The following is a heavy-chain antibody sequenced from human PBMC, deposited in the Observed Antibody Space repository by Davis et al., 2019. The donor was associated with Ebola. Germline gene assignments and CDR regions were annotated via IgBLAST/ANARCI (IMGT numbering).Heavy chain of an antibody. D-gene: IGHD2-15*01. CDR1: GGSVSSGSYY. CDR2: INHSGST. J-gene: IGHJ4*02. Sequence: PSETLSLTCTVSGGSVSSGSYYWSWIRQPPGKGLEWIGEINHSGSTNYNPSLKSRVTISVDTSKNQFSLKLSSVTAADTAVYYCARGRVQERIPWDWGQGTLVTVSS. V-gene: IGHV4-61*01. CDR3: ARGRVQERIPWD.